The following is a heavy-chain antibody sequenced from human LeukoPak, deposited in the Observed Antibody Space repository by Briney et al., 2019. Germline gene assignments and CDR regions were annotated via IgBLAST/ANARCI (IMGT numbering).Heavy chain of an antibody. CDR2: IYYSGST. CDR3: ARTGITGTGEDY. V-gene: IGHV4-59*11. D-gene: IGHD1-20*01. Sequence: SETLSLTCTVSGGSISSHYWSWIQQPPGKGLEWIGYIYYSGSTNYNPSLKSRVTISVDTSKNQFSLKLSSVTAADTAVYYCARTGITGTGEDYWGQGTLVTVSS. J-gene: IGHJ4*02. CDR1: GGSISSHY.